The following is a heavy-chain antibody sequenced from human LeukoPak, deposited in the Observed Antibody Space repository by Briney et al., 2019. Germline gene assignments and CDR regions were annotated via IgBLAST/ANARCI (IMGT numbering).Heavy chain of an antibody. V-gene: IGHV1-3*01. CDR3: ARRFYYGSGSYYHDAFDI. CDR1: GYTFTSYA. CDR2: XXXGNGNT. Sequence: ASVKVSCKASGYTFTSYAMHWVRQAPGQRLEWXXXXXXGNGNTKYSQKFQGRVTITRDTSASTAYMELSSLRSEDTAVYYCARRFYYGSGSYYHDAFDIWGQGAMVTVSS. D-gene: IGHD3-10*01. J-gene: IGHJ3*02.